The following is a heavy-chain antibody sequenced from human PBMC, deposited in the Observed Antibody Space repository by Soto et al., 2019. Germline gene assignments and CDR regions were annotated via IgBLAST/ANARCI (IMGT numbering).Heavy chain of an antibody. V-gene: IGHV3-23*01. J-gene: IGHJ4*02. CDR1: GFTFRSYA. D-gene: IGHD3-3*01. CDR3: RPMDHFGVAY. CDR2: ISGSGGST. Sequence: PGGSLRLSCAASGFTFRSYARSWVRQAPGKGLEWVSAISGSGGSTYYADSVKGRFTISRDNSKNTLYLQMNSLRAEDTAVYYCRPMDHFGVAYWGQGTLVTVSS.